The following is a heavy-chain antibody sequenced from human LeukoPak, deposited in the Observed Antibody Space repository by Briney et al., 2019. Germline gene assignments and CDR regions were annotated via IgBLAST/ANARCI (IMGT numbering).Heavy chain of an antibody. CDR2: INWNGDIT. CDR3: AKDLHYGSADY. V-gene: IGHV3-74*01. D-gene: IGHD3-10*01. J-gene: IGHJ4*02. Sequence: GGSLRLSCAASGFTFSSYWMHWVRQAPGKGLEWVSGINWNGDITNYADSVKGRFTISRDNAKNSLYLQMNSLRAEDTAVYYCAKDLHYGSADYWGQGTLVTVSS. CDR1: GFTFSSYW.